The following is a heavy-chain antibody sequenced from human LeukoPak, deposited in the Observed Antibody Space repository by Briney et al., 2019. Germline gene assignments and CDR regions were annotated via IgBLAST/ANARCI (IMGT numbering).Heavy chain of an antibody. J-gene: IGHJ3*01. V-gene: IGHV3-64*01. D-gene: IGHD4/OR15-4a*01. CDR3: ARLGASLPYGFDA. CDR2: IRSLGSST. Sequence: GRSMRLSCAAAGITFINYAMHWVRQAPGRGRQHVASIRSLGSSTYYANSVKGRFTISRDNSINTLYLQIASVRAEDLSVYYCARLGASLPYGFDAWGQGTMVTVSS. CDR1: GITFINYA.